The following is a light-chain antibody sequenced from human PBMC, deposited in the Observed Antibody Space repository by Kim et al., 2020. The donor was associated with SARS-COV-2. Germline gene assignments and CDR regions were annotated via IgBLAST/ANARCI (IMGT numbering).Light chain of an antibody. V-gene: IGLV3-19*01. J-gene: IGLJ3*02. CDR3: NSRDSSGNHLV. CDR2: GKN. Sequence: ALVHTVRITCQGDSLRNYYASWYQQQPGQAPVLVLFGKNNRPSGIPDRFSGSKSGNTASLTITGAQAEDEADYYCNSRDSSGNHLVFGGGTKVTVL. CDR1: SLRNYY.